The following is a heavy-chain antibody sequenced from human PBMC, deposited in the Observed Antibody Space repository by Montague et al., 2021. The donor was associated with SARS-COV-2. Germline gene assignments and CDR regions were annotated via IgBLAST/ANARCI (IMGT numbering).Heavy chain of an antibody. V-gene: IGHV4-59*12. CDR3: ARVHPLWFGELLLVYYYYGMDV. D-gene: IGHD3-10*01. Sequence: SETLSLTCTVSSGSISTYYWSWIRQPPGKGLEWMGYVYYSGSTNYNPSLKSRVTISVDKSKNQFSLKLSSVTAADTAVYYCARVHPLWFGELLLVYYYYGMDVWGQGTTVTVSS. CDR1: SGSISTYY. CDR2: VYYSGST. J-gene: IGHJ6*02.